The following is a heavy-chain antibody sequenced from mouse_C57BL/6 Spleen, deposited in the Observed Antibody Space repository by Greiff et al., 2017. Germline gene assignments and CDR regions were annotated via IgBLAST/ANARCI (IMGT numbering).Heavy chain of an antibody. Sequence: QVQLQQSGAELVRPGASVPLSCKASGYTFTDYEMHWVKQTPVHGLEWIGAIDPETGGTAYNQKFKGKAILTADKSSRTAYMELRSLTSEDSAVYYCTRNSYAMDYWGQGTSVTVSS. J-gene: IGHJ4*01. CDR3: TRNSYAMDY. CDR2: IDPETGGT. V-gene: IGHV1-15*01. CDR1: GYTFTDYE.